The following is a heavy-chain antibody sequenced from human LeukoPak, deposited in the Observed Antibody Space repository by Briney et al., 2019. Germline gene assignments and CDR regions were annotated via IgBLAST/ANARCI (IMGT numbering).Heavy chain of an antibody. J-gene: IGHJ6*02. V-gene: IGHV1-8*01. Sequence: ASVKVSCKASGYTFTSYDINWVRQATGQGLEWMGWMNPNSGNTGYAQKFQGRVTMTRNTSISTAYMELSSLRSEDTAVYYCARGRCGSCYSWVSYYYYYGMDAWGQGTTVTVSS. D-gene: IGHD2-15*01. CDR1: GYTFTSYD. CDR2: MNPNSGNT. CDR3: ARGRCGSCYSWVSYYYYYGMDA.